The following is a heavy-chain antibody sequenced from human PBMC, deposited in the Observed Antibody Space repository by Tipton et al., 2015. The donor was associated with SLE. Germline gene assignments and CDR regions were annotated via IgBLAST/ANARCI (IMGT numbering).Heavy chain of an antibody. V-gene: IGHV1-46*01. CDR2: INPNDGRS. D-gene: IGHD5-24*01. CDR3: ARGRWLQYDAFDI. J-gene: IGHJ3*02. CDR1: GYTFTSYW. Sequence: QVQLVQSGAEVKKPGASVKVSCKASGYTFTSYWIHWVRQAPGQGLEWMGIINPNDGRSTYAQKFQGRVTVTRDTSTSTIYMEMSRLRSDDTAMYYCARGRWLQYDAFDIWGQGTMVTVSS.